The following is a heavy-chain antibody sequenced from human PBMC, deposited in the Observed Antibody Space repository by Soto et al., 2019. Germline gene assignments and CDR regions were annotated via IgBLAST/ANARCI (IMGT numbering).Heavy chain of an antibody. CDR1: GFTFSSYS. Sequence: GGSLRLSCAASGFTFSSYSMNWVRQAPGKGLEWVSSISSSSYIYYADSVKGRFTISRDNAKNSLYLQMNSLRAEDTAVYYCARAPRGIAAAGTAVDYWGQGTLVTVSS. CDR2: ISSSSYI. CDR3: ARAPRGIAAAGTAVDY. J-gene: IGHJ4*02. V-gene: IGHV3-21*01. D-gene: IGHD6-13*01.